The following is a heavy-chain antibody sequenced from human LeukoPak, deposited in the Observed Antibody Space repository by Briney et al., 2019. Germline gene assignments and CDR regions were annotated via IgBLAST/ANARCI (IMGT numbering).Heavy chain of an antibody. J-gene: IGHJ3*01. CDR2: LYYGGST. D-gene: IGHD3-22*01. Sequence: ETLCLTRTVSVDSFRLVSYFCGSIRQPPGRGLEWNGTLYYGGSTYYKAPLKSGVMISGDTSRNQFFVMLNSVNAADTAVYYCAKAGVRYSDSSGLYDFDFWGRGTMVTVSS. CDR3: AKAGVRYSDSSGLYDFDF. V-gene: IGHV4-39*01. CDR1: VDSFRLVSYF.